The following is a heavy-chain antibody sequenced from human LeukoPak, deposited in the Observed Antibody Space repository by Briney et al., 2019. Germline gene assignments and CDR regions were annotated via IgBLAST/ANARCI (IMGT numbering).Heavy chain of an antibody. D-gene: IGHD6-25*01. CDR1: GFTFSSYS. CDR2: IYYSGST. Sequence: LRLSCAASGFTFSSYSMNWIRQPPGKGLEWIGYIYYSGSTYYNPSLKSRVTISVDTSKNQFSLKLSSVTAADTAVYYCARIYSSGGNWFDPWGQGTLVTVSS. CDR3: ARIYSSGGNWFDP. V-gene: IGHV4-30-4*08. J-gene: IGHJ5*02.